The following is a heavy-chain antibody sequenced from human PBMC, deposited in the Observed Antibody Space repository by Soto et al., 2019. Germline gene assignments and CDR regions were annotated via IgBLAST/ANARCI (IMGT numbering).Heavy chain of an antibody. Sequence: GASVKVSCKASGYTFTGYYMHWVRQAPGQGLEWMGWMNPNSGDTDYAQKFQGRVTMTRNTSISTAYMEPSSLRSEDTAVYYCASGCSGGSCYSDDAFDIWGQGTMVTVS. J-gene: IGHJ3*02. CDR1: GYTFTGYY. D-gene: IGHD2-15*01. CDR2: MNPNSGDT. V-gene: IGHV1-8*02. CDR3: ASGCSGGSCYSDDAFDI.